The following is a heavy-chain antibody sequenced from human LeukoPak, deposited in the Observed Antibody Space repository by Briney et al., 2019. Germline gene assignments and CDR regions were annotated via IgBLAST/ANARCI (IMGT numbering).Heavy chain of an antibody. V-gene: IGHV1-18*01. CDR1: GYTFTSYG. CDR2: ISAYNGNT. Sequence: RASVKVSCKASGYTFTSYGISWVRQAPGQGLEWMGWISAYNGNTNYAQKLQGRVTMTTDTSTSTAYMELRSLRSDDTAVYYCARGSRALGYLEQPVDYWGQGTLVTVSS. D-gene: IGHD2-15*01. J-gene: IGHJ4*02. CDR3: ARGSRALGYLEQPVDY.